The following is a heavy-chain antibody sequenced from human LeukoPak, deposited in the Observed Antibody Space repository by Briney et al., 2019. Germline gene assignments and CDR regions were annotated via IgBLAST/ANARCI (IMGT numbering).Heavy chain of an antibody. V-gene: IGHV3-23*01. CDR2: TSGDGGAT. Sequence: GGSLRLSCAASGFTFSSYAMSWVRQSTGKGLEWVSSTSGDGGATYYSNSVKGRFTISRDNSRNTLYLQMNSLRAEDTAVYYCAKDRPNYYGSNGHYYRRDGDYWGQRTLVTVSS. D-gene: IGHD3-22*01. CDR1: GFTFSSYA. CDR3: AKDRPNYYGSNGHYYRRDGDY. J-gene: IGHJ4*02.